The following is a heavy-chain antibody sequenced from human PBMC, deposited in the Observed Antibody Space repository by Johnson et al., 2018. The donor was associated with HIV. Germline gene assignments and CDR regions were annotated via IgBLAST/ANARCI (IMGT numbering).Heavy chain of an antibody. Sequence: QVQLVESGGTLVNPRGSLRLSCAASGISFSDYYMSWVRQAPGKGLECISCISGSGRTRYYADSVKGRFTISRDNAKNSLYLQMNSLRAEDTARYYCAAGGAFDLWGQGTMVMVSS. V-gene: IGHV3-11*04. J-gene: IGHJ3*01. CDR2: ISGSGRTR. CDR3: AAGGAFDL. CDR1: GISFSDYY. D-gene: IGHD3-10*01.